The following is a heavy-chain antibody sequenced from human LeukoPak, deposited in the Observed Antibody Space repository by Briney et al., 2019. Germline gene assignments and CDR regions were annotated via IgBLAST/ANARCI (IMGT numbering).Heavy chain of an antibody. Sequence: SETLSLTCAVYGGSFSGYYWSWIRQPPGKGLEWIGEINHSGSTNYNPSLKSRVTISVDTSKNQFSLKLSSVTAADTAVYYCARGVWAQWLAFGYLQHWGQGTLVTVSS. CDR3: ARGVWAQWLAFGYLQH. J-gene: IGHJ1*01. CDR2: INHSGST. V-gene: IGHV4-34*01. CDR1: GGSFSGYY. D-gene: IGHD6-19*01.